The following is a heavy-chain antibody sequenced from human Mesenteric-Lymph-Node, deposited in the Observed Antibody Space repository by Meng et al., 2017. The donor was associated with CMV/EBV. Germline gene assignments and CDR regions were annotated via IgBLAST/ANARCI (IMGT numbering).Heavy chain of an antibody. D-gene: IGHD2-2*01. CDR3: ASGGDIVVVPAANSYYYYGMDV. CDR1: GGTFSSYA. J-gene: IGHJ6*02. V-gene: IGHV1-69*05. CDR2: IIPIFGTA. Sequence: SVKVSCKASGGTFSSYAISWVRQAPGQGLEWMGGIIPIFGTANYAQKFQGRVTITTDESTSTVYMELSSLRSEDTAVYYCASGGDIVVVPAANSYYYYGMDVWGQGTTVTVSS.